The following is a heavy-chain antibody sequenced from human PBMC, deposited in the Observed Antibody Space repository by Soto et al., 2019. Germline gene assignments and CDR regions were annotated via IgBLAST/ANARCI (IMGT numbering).Heavy chain of an antibody. CDR1: GFTFSSYA. V-gene: IGHV3-23*01. J-gene: IGHJ4*02. D-gene: IGHD3-10*01. CDR2: ISGSGGST. Sequence: GGSLRLSCAASGFTFSSYAMTWVRQAPGKGLEWVSIISGSGGSTYYADSVKGRFTISRDNSKNTLSLQINSLRVEDTAVYYCAKGPWFGELDYWGQGTLVTV. CDR3: AKGPWFGELDY.